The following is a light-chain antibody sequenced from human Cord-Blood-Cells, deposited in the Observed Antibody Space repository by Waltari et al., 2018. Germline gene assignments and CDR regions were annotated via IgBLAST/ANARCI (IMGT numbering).Light chain of an antibody. Sequence: EIVLTQSPATLSLSPGERATLSCRASQSVSRYLAWYQQKPGQAPRLLIYDASNRATGIPARFSGSVSGTDFTLTISSLDPEDFAVYYCQQRSNWPPFTFGPGTKVDIK. V-gene: IGKV3-11*01. CDR3: QQRSNWPPFT. CDR1: QSVSRY. J-gene: IGKJ3*01. CDR2: DAS.